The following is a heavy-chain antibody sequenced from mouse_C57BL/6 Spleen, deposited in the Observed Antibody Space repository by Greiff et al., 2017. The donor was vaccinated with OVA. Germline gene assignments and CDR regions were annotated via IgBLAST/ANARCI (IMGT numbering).Heavy chain of an antibody. CDR3: ARFDGYPYFDY. J-gene: IGHJ2*01. V-gene: IGHV1-69*01. D-gene: IGHD2-3*01. Sequence: LVESGAELVMPGASVKLSCKASGYTFTSYWMHWVKQRPGQGLEWIGEIDPSDSYTTYNQKFKGKSTLTVDKSSSTAYMQLSSLTSEDSAVYYCARFDGYPYFDYWGQGTTLTVSS. CDR2: IDPSDSYT. CDR1: GYTFTSYW.